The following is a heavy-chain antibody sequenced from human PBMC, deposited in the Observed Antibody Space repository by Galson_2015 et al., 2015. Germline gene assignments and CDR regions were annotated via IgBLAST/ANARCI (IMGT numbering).Heavy chain of an antibody. D-gene: IGHD6-13*01. CDR1: GFTFSSYG. V-gene: IGHV3-33*01. CDR3: ARAEAAAATFDY. Sequence: SLRLSCAASGFTFSSYGIHRVRQAPGKGLEWVAVIWYDGSNKYYADSVKGRFTISRDNSKNTLYLQMNSLRAEDTAVYYCARAEAAAATFDYWGQGTLVTVSS. J-gene: IGHJ4*02. CDR2: IWYDGSNK.